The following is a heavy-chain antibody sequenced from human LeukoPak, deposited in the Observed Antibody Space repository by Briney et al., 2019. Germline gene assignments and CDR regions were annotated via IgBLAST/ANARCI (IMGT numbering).Heavy chain of an antibody. J-gene: IGHJ6*02. CDR2: INHSGST. Sequence: PSETLSLTCAVSGGSFSGYYWSWIRQPPGKGLEWIGEINHSGSTNYNPSLKSRVTISVDTSKNQFSLKLSSVTAADTALYYCARTQVLRYFDWLPWNYYYGMDVWGQGTTVTVSS. CDR3: ARTQVLRYFDWLPWNYYYGMDV. V-gene: IGHV4-34*01. CDR1: GGSFSGYY. D-gene: IGHD3-9*01.